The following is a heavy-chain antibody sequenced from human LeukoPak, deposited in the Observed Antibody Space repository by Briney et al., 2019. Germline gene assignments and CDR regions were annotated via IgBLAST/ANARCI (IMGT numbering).Heavy chain of an antibody. V-gene: IGHV3-21*01. Sequence: GGSLRLSCAASGFTFSSYSMNWVRQAPGKGLEWVSSISSSSSYIYYADSVKGRFTISRDNAKNSLYLHMNSLRAEDTAVYYCARDSSGWADKFDYWGQGTLVTVSP. CDR1: GFTFSSYS. CDR2: ISSSSSYI. CDR3: ARDSSGWADKFDY. J-gene: IGHJ4*02. D-gene: IGHD6-19*01.